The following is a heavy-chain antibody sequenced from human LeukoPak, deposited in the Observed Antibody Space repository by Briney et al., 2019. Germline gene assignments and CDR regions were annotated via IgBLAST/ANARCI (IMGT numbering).Heavy chain of an antibody. CDR2: ISSSGFTI. V-gene: IGHV3-11*01. Sequence: PGGSLRLSCAASGFTVSDHYMSWIRQAPGKGLEWVSYISSSGFTIYFADSVKGRFTISRDNAKNSLYLQMNSLRAEDTAVYYCARGHPGTGTGFDYWGQGTLVTVSS. D-gene: IGHD2-8*02. CDR1: GFTVSDHY. CDR3: ARGHPGTGTGFDY. J-gene: IGHJ4*02.